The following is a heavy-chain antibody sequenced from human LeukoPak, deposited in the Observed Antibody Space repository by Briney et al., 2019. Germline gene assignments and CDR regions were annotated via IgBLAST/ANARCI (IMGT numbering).Heavy chain of an antibody. CDR2: ISSSSFYI. D-gene: IGHD6-13*01. V-gene: IGHV3-21*01. CDR3: AREIGGSSSPGDDAFDI. Sequence: GRSLRLSCAASGFSFSSYSTNWVRQAPGKGLEWVSSISSSSFYIYYADSVKGRFSISRDNAKSSLYLQMNSLRAEDTAVYYCAREIGGSSSPGDDAFDIWGQGTMVTVSS. CDR1: GFSFSSYS. J-gene: IGHJ3*02.